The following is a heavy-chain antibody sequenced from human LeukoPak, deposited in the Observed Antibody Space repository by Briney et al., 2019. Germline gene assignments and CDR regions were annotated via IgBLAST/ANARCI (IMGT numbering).Heavy chain of an antibody. Sequence: GGSLRLSCAASGFTFSSYSMNWVRQAPGKGLEWVAFIRYDGSNKYYADSVKGRFAISRDNSKNTLYLQMNSLRAEDTAVYYCARFTDSSGYYITSNDAFDIWGQGTMVTVSS. V-gene: IGHV3-30*02. CDR2: IRYDGSNK. CDR1: GFTFSSYS. J-gene: IGHJ3*02. CDR3: ARFTDSSGYYITSNDAFDI. D-gene: IGHD3-22*01.